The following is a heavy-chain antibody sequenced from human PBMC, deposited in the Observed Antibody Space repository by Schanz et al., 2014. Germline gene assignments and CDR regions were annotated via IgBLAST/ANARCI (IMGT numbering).Heavy chain of an antibody. Sequence: QVQLVQSGGEVKKPGASVKVSCKASGYTFRHYGISWVRQAPGQGLEWMGWISVYNGNTNYAPKMQGRVTLTTDTSTRTAYMELRSLRFDDTAVYYCARDPSGYDVLTGYSRFEFWGQGTLVTVSS. D-gene: IGHD3-9*01. CDR1: GYTFRHYG. J-gene: IGHJ4*02. CDR3: ARDPSGYDVLTGYSRFEF. CDR2: ISVYNGNT. V-gene: IGHV1-18*04.